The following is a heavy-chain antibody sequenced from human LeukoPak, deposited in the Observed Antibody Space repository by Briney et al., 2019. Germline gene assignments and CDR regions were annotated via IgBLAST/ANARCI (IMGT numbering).Heavy chain of an antibody. CDR2: IYYSGST. CDR1: GGSISSSSYY. D-gene: IGHD3-22*01. CDR3: ARLGVVVIDFDY. J-gene: IGHJ4*02. Sequence: SETLSLACTVSGGSISSSSYYWGWIRQPPGKGLEWIGSIYYSGSTYYNPSLKSRVTISVDTSKNQFSLKLSSVTAADTAVYYCARLGVVVIDFDYWGQGTLVTVSS. V-gene: IGHV4-39*01.